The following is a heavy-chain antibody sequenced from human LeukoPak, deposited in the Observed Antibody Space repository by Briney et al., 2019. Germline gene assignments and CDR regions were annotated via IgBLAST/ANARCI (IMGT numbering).Heavy chain of an antibody. CDR1: GGSFSGYY. D-gene: IGHD3-3*01. CDR2: INHSGST. V-gene: IGHV4-34*01. CDR3: ARNPTYYDFWSGYRSFDY. J-gene: IGHJ4*02. Sequence: SETLSLTCAVYGGSFSGYYWSWIRQPPGKGLEWIGEINHSGSTNYNPSLKSRVTISVDTSKNQFSLKLSSVTAADTAVYYCARNPTYYDFWSGYRSFDYWSQGTLVTVSS.